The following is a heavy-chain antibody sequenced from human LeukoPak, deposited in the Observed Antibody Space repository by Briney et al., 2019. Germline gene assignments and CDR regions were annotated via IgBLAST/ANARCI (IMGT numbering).Heavy chain of an antibody. CDR1: GFTFSSYA. J-gene: IGHJ4*02. CDR2: ISYDGSNK. Sequence: QAGGSLRLFCAASGFTFSSYAMHWVRQAPGKGLEGVAVISYDGSNKYYADSVKGRFTISRDNSKNTLYLQMNSLRAEDTAVYYCARGSSGYYYWGQGTLVTVSS. D-gene: IGHD3-22*01. CDR3: ARGSSGYYY. V-gene: IGHV3-30*04.